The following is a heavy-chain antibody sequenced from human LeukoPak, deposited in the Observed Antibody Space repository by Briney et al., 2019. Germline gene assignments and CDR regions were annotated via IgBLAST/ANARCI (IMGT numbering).Heavy chain of an antibody. CDR1: GFTFRNFW. D-gene: IGHD2-21*02. CDR3: ARDSTYCGGDCYSFDY. V-gene: IGHV3-74*01. J-gene: IGHJ4*02. Sequence: GGSLRLSCAASGFTFRNFWMHWVRQAPGKGLVWVSRINTDGSSTNYADSVKGRFTISRDNAKNTLYLQMNSLRAEDTAVYYCARDSTYCGGDCYSFDYWGQGTLVTVSS. CDR2: INTDGSST.